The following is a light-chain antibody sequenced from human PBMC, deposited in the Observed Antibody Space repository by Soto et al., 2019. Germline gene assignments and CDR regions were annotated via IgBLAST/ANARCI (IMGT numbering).Light chain of an antibody. Sequence: EIVLTQSPGTLSLFPGERATLSCRASQSISSNYLAWYQHKPGQAPRLLIHGASNRATGIPDRFSGAGSGTDFTIPISRLEPEDFAVSYCQQYGSAPAWTFGQGTKVDIK. CDR2: GAS. CDR1: QSISSNY. J-gene: IGKJ1*01. V-gene: IGKV3-20*01. CDR3: QQYGSAPAWT.